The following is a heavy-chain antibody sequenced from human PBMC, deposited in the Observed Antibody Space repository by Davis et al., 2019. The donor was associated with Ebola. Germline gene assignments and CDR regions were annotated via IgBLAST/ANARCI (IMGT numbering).Heavy chain of an antibody. CDR1: GGSISSSNW. D-gene: IGHD3-16*01. Sequence: SETLPLTCAVSGGSISSSNWWSWVRQPPGKGLEWIGEIYHSGSTNYNPSLKSRDTISVDKSKNQFSLKLSSVTAADTAVYYYARERGEYYFDYWGQGTLVTVSS. J-gene: IGHJ4*02. CDR3: ARERGEYYFDY. V-gene: IGHV4-4*02. CDR2: IYHSGST.